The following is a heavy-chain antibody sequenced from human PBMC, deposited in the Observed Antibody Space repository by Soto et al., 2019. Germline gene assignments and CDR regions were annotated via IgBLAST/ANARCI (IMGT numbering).Heavy chain of an antibody. CDR3: ARVYFGELLYRSRTFDY. CDR2: IYYSGST. CDR1: GGSISSGGYY. Sequence: VQLQESVPGLVKPSQTLSLTCTASGGSISSGGYYWSWIRQHPGKGLEWIGYIYYSGSTYYNPSLKSRVTISVDTSKNQFSLKLSSVTAADTAVYYCARVYFGELLYRSRTFDYSGQGTLVTVSS. D-gene: IGHD3-10*01. V-gene: IGHV4-31*03. J-gene: IGHJ4*02.